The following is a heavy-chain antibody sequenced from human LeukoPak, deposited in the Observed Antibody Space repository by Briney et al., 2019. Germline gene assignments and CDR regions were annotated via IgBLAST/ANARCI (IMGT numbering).Heavy chain of an antibody. CDR1: GGSISSSSYY. D-gene: IGHD3-22*01. Sequence: SETLSLTCTVSGGSISSSSYYWGWIRQPPGKGLEWIGSIYYSGSTYYNPSLKSRVTISVDTSKNQFSLKLSSVTAADTAVYYCASDFGSYYDSSGYPWGQRTLVTVSS. CDR3: ASDFGSYYDSSGYP. V-gene: IGHV4-39*01. CDR2: IYYSGST. J-gene: IGHJ4*02.